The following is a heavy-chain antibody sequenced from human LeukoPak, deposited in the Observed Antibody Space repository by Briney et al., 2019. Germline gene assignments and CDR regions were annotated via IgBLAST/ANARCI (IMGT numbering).Heavy chain of an antibody. CDR1: GYTFIGYY. Sequence: GASVKVSCKAPGYTFIGYYMHWVRQAPGQGLEWMGWINPNSGDTNYAQKLQGRVTMTRDTSISTAYMELSRLRSDDTAVYYCARVMDGSGSYLKWGQGTLVTVSS. J-gene: IGHJ4*02. CDR2: INPNSGDT. D-gene: IGHD3-10*01. CDR3: ARVMDGSGSYLK. V-gene: IGHV1-2*02.